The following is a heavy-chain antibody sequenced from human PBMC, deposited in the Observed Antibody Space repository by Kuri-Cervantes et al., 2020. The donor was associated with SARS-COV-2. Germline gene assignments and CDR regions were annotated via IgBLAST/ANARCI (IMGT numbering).Heavy chain of an antibody. CDR2: INHSGST. CDR3: ARVPFLNYFDY. V-gene: IGHV4-34*01. Sequence: SQTLSLTCAVYGGSFSGYYWSWIRQPPGKGLEWIGEINHSGSTNYNPSLKSRVTISVDKSKNQFSLQLNSVTAADTAVYYCARVPFLNYFDYWGQGTLVTVSS. CDR1: GGSFSGYY. J-gene: IGHJ4*02.